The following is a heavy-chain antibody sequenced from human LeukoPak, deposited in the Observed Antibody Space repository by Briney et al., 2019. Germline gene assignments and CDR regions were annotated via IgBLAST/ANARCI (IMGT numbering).Heavy chain of an antibody. V-gene: IGHV4-38-2*02. Sequence: SETLSLTCTVSGYSISSGYYWSWIRQPPGKGLEWTGEINHSGSTNYNPSLKSRVTISVDTSKNQFSLKLSSVTAADTAVYYCARGRGYSYGFLAPSDYWGQGTLVTVSS. CDR2: INHSGST. CDR3: ARGRGYSYGFLAPSDY. D-gene: IGHD5-18*01. CDR1: GYSISSGYY. J-gene: IGHJ4*02.